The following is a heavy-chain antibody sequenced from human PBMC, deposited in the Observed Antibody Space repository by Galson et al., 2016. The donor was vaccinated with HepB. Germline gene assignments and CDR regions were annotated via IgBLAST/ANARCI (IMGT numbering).Heavy chain of an antibody. CDR1: GGSISSGDYH. CDR3: ATGLAIIGP. J-gene: IGHJ5*02. CDR2: IKNSGNT. D-gene: IGHD3-9*01. Sequence: TLSLTCTVAGGSISSGDYHWSWLRQHPGKGLEWIGCIKNSGNTYYNPSVQRRLIISVDTSKNQFSLKLSSVTAADTAGYYCATGLAIIGPWGQGTLVTVSS. V-gene: IGHV4-31*03.